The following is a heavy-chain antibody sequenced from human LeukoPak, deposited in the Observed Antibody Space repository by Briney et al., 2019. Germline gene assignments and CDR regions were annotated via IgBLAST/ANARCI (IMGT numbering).Heavy chain of an antibody. D-gene: IGHD2-21*02. CDR3: AKWGCSGSDCYPFDY. CDR2: IHSDGSIT. Sequence: GGSLRLSCAASGFTFSSYWMHWVRQAPGKGLVWVSRIHSDGSITSYADSVKGRFTVSRDNAKNTLYLQMNSLRAEDTAVYYCAKWGCSGSDCYPFDYWGQGTLVTVSS. CDR1: GFTFSSYW. V-gene: IGHV3-74*01. J-gene: IGHJ4*02.